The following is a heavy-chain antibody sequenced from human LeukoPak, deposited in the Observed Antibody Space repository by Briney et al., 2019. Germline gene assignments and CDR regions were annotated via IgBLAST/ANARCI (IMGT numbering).Heavy chain of an antibody. CDR3: AKVGVTAAWTVVEPSNFVS. CDR2: IFAGGPIT. V-gene: IGHV3-23*01. CDR1: GFTYSNCA. Sequence: AGGSLRLSCAASGFTYSNCAMSWARQFPAGTGLQWISPIFAGGPITYYPHYVEDRFTISRDNSKNTLFLQMSGLRADDTAIYDCAKVGVTAAWTVVEPSNFVSWGRGTLVSVSS. D-gene: IGHD3-3*01. J-gene: IGHJ4*02.